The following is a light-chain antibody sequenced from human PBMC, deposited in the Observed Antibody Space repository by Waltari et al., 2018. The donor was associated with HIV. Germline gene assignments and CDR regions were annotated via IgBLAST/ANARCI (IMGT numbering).Light chain of an antibody. V-gene: IGLV2-14*03. Sequence: QSALTQPASVSGSPGQSITISCTGTSRDVGGYNYVPWYQQHPGKAPKLMIYDVSNRPSGVSNRFSGSKSGNTASLTISGLQAEDEADYYCSSYTSSSPYAFGTGTKVTVL. CDR2: DVS. J-gene: IGLJ1*01. CDR3: SSYTSSSPYA. CDR1: SRDVGGYNY.